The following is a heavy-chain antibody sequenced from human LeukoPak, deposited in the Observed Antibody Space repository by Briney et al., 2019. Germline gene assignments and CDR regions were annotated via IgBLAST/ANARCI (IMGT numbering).Heavy chain of an antibody. V-gene: IGHV3-21*01. CDR1: GFTFSSYS. CDR3: ARDPTDTQWLVRYYYYGMDV. J-gene: IGHJ6*02. D-gene: IGHD6-19*01. CDR2: ISSSSSYI. Sequence: GGSLRLSCAASGFTFSSYSMNWVRQAPGKGLEWVSSISSSSSYIYYADSVKGRFTISRDNAKNSLYLQMNSLRDEDTAVYYCARDPTDTQWLVRYYYYGMDVWGQGTTVTVSS.